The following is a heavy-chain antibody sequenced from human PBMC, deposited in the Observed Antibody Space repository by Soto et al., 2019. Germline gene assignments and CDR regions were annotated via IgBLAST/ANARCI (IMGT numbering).Heavy chain of an antibody. V-gene: IGHV5-51*01. CDR1: GYRFTSYW. CDR2: IYPDDSDI. CDR3: ARHFDSSGYHPDY. Sequence: GESLKISCQGSGYRFTSYWIAWVRQMPGKGLEWVGIIYPDDSDIKYSPSFQGQVTISADRSNSTAYLQWRSLRASDTAMYFCARHFDSSGYHPDYWGQGTQVTVSS. J-gene: IGHJ4*02. D-gene: IGHD3-22*01.